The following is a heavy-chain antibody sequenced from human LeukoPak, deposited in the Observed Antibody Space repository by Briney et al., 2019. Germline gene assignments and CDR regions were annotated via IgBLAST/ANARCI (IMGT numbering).Heavy chain of an antibody. Sequence: GGSLRLSCAAFGFTFRTYAMSWVRQAPGKGLEWVSSISGSTGSTYYADSVKGRLTISRDNSRNTMYLQMNSLRAEDTAVYYCAKDRDSGYDYDAFDIWGQGTMVTVSS. CDR3: AKDRDSGYDYDAFDI. CDR2: ISGSTGST. J-gene: IGHJ3*02. D-gene: IGHD5-12*01. V-gene: IGHV3-23*01. CDR1: GFTFRTYA.